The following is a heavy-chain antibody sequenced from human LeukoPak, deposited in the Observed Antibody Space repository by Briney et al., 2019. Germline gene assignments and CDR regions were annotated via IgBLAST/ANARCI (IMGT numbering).Heavy chain of an antibody. D-gene: IGHD6-19*01. V-gene: IGHV1-2*02. CDR1: GYTFTGYY. CDR2: IDPNSGGT. J-gene: IGHJ4*02. Sequence: ASVKVSCKASGYTFTGYYIHWVRQAPGQGLEWMGWIDPNSGGTDYAQKFRGRVTMTRDTSISTAYMELSRLRSDDTAVYYCARDKSGSSGWYSYFDYWGQGTLVTVSS. CDR3: ARDKSGSSGWYSYFDY.